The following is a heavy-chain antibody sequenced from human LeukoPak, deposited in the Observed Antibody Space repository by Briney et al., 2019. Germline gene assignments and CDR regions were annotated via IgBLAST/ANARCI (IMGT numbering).Heavy chain of an antibody. D-gene: IGHD6-13*01. CDR3: ASGERIAAAVEYFQH. V-gene: IGHV3-66*01. CDR1: GFTVSSNY. CDR2: IYSGGDT. J-gene: IGHJ1*01. Sequence: GRSLRLSCAASGFTVSSNYMSWVRQAPGKGLEWVSVIYSGGDTYYADSVKGRFTISRDNSKNTLYLQMNSLRAEDTAVYYCASGERIAAAVEYFQHWGQGTLVAVSS.